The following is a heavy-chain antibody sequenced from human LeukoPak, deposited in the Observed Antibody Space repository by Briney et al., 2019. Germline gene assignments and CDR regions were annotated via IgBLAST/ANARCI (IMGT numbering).Heavy chain of an antibody. V-gene: IGHV1-18*01. CDR3: ARGTYYYDSSRDYFDY. CDR2: ISAYNGNT. Sequence: ASVKVSCKASGYSFTSYDVSWVRQAPGQGLEWMGWISAYNGNTNYAQKLQGRVTMTTDTSTSTAYMELRSLRSDDTAVYYCARGTYYYDSSRDYFDYWGQGTLVTVSS. J-gene: IGHJ4*02. CDR1: GYSFTSYD. D-gene: IGHD3-22*01.